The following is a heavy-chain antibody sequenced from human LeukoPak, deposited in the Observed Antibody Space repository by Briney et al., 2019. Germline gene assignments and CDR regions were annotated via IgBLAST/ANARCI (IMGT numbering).Heavy chain of an antibody. D-gene: IGHD3-10*01. CDR3: AKAGVVRGVIGYYYMDV. Sequence: PGGSLRLSCAASGFTFSSYGMSWVRQAPGKGLEWVSAISGSGGSTYYADSVKGRFTISRDNSKNTLYLQMNSLRAEDTAVYYCAKAGVVRGVIGYYYMDVWGKGTTVTITS. J-gene: IGHJ6*03. V-gene: IGHV3-23*01. CDR1: GFTFSSYG. CDR2: ISGSGGST.